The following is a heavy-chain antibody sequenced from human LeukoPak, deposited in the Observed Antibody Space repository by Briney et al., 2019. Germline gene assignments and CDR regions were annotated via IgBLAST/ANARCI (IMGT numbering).Heavy chain of an antibody. J-gene: IGHJ4*02. CDR3: ARRNYGGYDHYFDY. CDR2: IYYSGST. CDR1: GGSISSYF. Sequence: SETLSLTCTVSGGSISSYFWSWIRQPPGKGLEWIGYIYYSGSTNYNPSVKSRGTISVDTSRNQFSLKLSSVAAADTAVYYCARRNYGGYDHYFDYWGQGTLVTVSS. V-gene: IGHV4-59*08. D-gene: IGHD5-12*01.